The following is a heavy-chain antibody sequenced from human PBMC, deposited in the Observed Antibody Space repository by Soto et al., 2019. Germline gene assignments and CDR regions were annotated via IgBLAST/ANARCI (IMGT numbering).Heavy chain of an antibody. V-gene: IGHV1-69*02. D-gene: IGHD3-10*01. J-gene: IGHJ5*02. CDR3: ARVVYYGSGSYYNRGLDNWFDP. Sequence: QVQLVQSGAEVKKPGSSVKVSCKASGGTFSSYTISWVRQAPGQGLEWMGRIIPILGIANYAQKFQGRVTITADKSTSTAYMELSSLRSEDTAVYYCARVVYYGSGSYYNRGLDNWFDPWGQGTLVTVSS. CDR2: IIPILGIA. CDR1: GGTFSSYT.